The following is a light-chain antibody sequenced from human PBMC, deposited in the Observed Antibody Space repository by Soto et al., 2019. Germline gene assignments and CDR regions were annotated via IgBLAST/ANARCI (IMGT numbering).Light chain of an antibody. CDR3: QLGYT. J-gene: IGKJ2*01. CDR1: QSISSY. Sequence: DIQMTQSPSSLSASVGDRVTITCRASQSISSYLNWYQQKPGKAPKLLIYAASSLQSGVPSRFSGSGSGTDFTLTISSLQPEDFATYYCQLGYTFGQGTKLEIK. V-gene: IGKV1-39*01. CDR2: AAS.